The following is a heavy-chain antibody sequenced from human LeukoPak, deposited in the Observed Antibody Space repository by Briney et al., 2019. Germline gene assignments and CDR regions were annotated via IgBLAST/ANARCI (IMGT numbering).Heavy chain of an antibody. CDR3: ARGSAWEVLSSFDF. V-gene: IGHV1-2*02. CDR1: GYTFTGYY. J-gene: IGHJ4*02. Sequence: GASVKVSCKASGYTFTGYYMHWVRQAPGQGLEWMGWINPNSGGTNYAQKFQGRVIMTRDTSISTAYMDLSSLRSDDTAVYFCARGSAWEVLSSFDFWGQGTLVTVSS. CDR2: INPNSGGT. D-gene: IGHD1-26*01.